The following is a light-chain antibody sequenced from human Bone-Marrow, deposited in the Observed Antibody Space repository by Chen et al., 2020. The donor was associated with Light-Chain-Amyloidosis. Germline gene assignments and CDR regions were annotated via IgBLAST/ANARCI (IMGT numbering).Light chain of an antibody. V-gene: IGLV3-21*02. CDR2: DDS. J-gene: IGLJ3*02. CDR1: NIGSTS. Sequence: SYVPTQPSSVSVAPGQTATIACGGNNIGSTSVHWYQQTPDQAPLLVVYDDSDRPSGIPERLSGSNSGNTATLTISRVEAGDEADYYCQVWDRSSDRPVFGGGTKLTVL. CDR3: QVWDRSSDRPV.